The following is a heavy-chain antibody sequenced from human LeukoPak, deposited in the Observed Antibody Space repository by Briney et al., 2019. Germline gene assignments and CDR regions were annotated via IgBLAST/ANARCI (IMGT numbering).Heavy chain of an antibody. V-gene: IGHV4-61*02. D-gene: IGHD1-26*01. CDR1: GGSINSGSYY. CDR3: ARGHQWELRGIDY. J-gene: IGHJ4*02. Sequence: PSQTLSLTCTVSGGSINSGSYYWSWIRQPAGKGLEWIGRIYTSGSTNYNPSLKSRVTISVDTSKNQFSLKLSSVTAADTAVYYCARGHQWELRGIDYWGQGTLVTVSS. CDR2: IYTSGST.